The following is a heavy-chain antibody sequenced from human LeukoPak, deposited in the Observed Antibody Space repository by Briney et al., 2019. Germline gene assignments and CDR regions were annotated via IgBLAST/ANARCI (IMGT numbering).Heavy chain of an antibody. CDR1: GFTFSSYG. CDR2: IRSKANNYAT. J-gene: IGHJ5*02. CDR3: TNGDYDWFDP. Sequence: PGGSLRLSSAASGFTFSSYGMHWVRRASGKGLEWVGRIRSKANNYATAYAASVKGRFTISRDDSENTAYLQMNSLKTEDTAVYYCTNGDYDWFDPWGQGTLVTVSS. V-gene: IGHV3-73*01. D-gene: IGHD4-17*01.